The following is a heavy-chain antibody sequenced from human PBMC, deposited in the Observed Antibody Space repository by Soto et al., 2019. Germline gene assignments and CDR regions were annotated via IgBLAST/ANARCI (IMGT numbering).Heavy chain of an antibody. V-gene: IGHV1-8*01. CDR1: GYTFTSYD. D-gene: IGHD3-3*01. J-gene: IGHJ5*02. CDR2: MNPNSGNT. CDR3: ARGEGDTIFGVVITYNWFDP. Sequence: GASVKVSCKASGYTFTSYDINWVRQATGQGLEWMGWMNPNSGNTGYAQKFQGRVTMTRNTSISTAYMELSSLRSEDTAVYYCARGEGDTIFGVVITYNWFDPWGQGTLVTVSS.